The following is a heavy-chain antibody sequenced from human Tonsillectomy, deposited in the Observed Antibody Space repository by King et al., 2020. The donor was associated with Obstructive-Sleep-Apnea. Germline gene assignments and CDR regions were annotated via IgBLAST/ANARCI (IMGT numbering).Heavy chain of an antibody. J-gene: IGHJ4*02. CDR1: GGTFSSYA. D-gene: IGHD3-9*01. CDR2: IIPIFVTA. Sequence: VQLVQSGAEVKKPGSSVKVSCKASGGTFSSYAISWVRQAPGQGLDWLGGIIPIFVTANYAQKFQGRVTITADESTSTAYMELSSLRSEDTAVYYCARVRLTGYYSYYFDYWGQGTLVTVSS. CDR3: ARVRLTGYYSYYFDY. V-gene: IGHV1-69*01.